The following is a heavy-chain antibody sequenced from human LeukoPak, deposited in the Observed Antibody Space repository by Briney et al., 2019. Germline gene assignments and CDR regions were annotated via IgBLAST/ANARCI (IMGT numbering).Heavy chain of an antibody. D-gene: IGHD6-13*01. CDR3: ARESRMSYSSSWYRAKDAFDI. CDR1: GFTFSTYS. V-gene: IGHV3-21*01. J-gene: IGHJ3*02. Sequence: PGGSLRLSCAASGFTFSTYSMNWVRQAPGKGLEWVSSISSSSSYIYYADSVKGRFTISRDNAKNSLYLQMNSLRAEDTAVYYCARESRMSYSSSWYRAKDAFDIWGQGTTVTVSS. CDR2: ISSSSSYI.